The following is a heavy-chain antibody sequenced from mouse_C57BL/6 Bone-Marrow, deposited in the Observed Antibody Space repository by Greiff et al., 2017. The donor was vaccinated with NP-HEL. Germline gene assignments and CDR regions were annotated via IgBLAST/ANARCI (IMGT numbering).Heavy chain of an antibody. D-gene: IGHD2-5*01. CDR2: IDPENGDT. Sequence: VQLQQSGAELVRPGASVTLSCTASGFNITDDYMHWVKQRPEQGLEWIGWIDPENGDTEYASKFQGKATITADTSSNTAYLQLSSLTSEDTAVYDCTTAYYSNYRGAMDYWGQGTSVTVSS. J-gene: IGHJ4*01. V-gene: IGHV14-4*01. CDR3: TTAYYSNYRGAMDY. CDR1: GFNITDDY.